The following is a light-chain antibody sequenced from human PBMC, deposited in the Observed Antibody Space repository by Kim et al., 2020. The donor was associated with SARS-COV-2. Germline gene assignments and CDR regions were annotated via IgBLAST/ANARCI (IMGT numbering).Light chain of an antibody. CDR2: RKS. CDR1: QSISRW. V-gene: IGKV1-5*03. J-gene: IGKJ3*01. CDR3: QQYDSFPTT. Sequence: GSVGDRVTSSCRASQSISRWLTSYQHKPEKAPKLLFYRKSSVESGVPSRFSGSESVPDFTLTNSSRQPDDFAAYFCQQYDSFPTTFGQGTKVDIK.